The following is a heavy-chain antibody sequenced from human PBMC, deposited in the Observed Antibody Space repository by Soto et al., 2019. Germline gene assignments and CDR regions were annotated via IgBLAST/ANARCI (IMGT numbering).Heavy chain of an antibody. J-gene: IGHJ4*02. D-gene: IGHD3-3*01. Sequence: LRETLSLTCTVSGGSVSSGNYYWSWIRQPPGKGLEWIGYIYYSANTHYNSSLKSRVTISVDTSKNQFSLKLISVTAADTAVYYCARGHDFWSGPSLFDYWGQGTLVTVSS. V-gene: IGHV4-61*01. CDR3: ARGHDFWSGPSLFDY. CDR1: GGSVSSGNYY. CDR2: IYYSANT.